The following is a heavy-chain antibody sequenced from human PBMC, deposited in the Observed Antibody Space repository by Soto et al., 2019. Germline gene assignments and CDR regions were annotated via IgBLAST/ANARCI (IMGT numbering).Heavy chain of an antibody. CDR2: IIPYLDIT. J-gene: IGHJ4*02. CDR3: ARDTTY. Sequence: QVKLVQSGAEVKKPGSSVKVSCKASGGTFGTYTISWVRQAPGQGLEWMGRIIPYLDITDYAQKFQGRFTIAADKSTTTAYMELNSLRSEDTAVYFCARDTTYWGQGTLVTVPS. V-gene: IGHV1-69*02. D-gene: IGHD5-18*01. CDR1: GGTFGTYT.